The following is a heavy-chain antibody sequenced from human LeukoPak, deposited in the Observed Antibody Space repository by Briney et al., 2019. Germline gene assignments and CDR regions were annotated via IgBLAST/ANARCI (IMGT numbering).Heavy chain of an antibody. J-gene: IGHJ6*02. Sequence: PSETLSLTCAVSGGSFSGYYWSWIRQPPGKGLEWIGEINHSGSTNYNPSLKSRVTISVDTSKNQFSLKLSSMTAADTAVYYCARGRITMVRGPSSVWGQGTTVTVSS. CDR3: ARGRITMVRGPSSV. CDR2: INHSGST. V-gene: IGHV4-34*01. D-gene: IGHD3-10*01. CDR1: GGSFSGYY.